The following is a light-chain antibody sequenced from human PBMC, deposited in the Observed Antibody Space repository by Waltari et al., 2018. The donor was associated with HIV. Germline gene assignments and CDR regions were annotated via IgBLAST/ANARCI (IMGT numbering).Light chain of an antibody. CDR3: QHYGDSPRT. V-gene: IGKV3-20*01. CDR1: QSVSRNY. J-gene: IGKJ1*01. Sequence: EIVLTQSPGTLSFSPGERATLSCTASQSVSRNYLAWYQQKPGHGTRLLIYGASTMASDVPDRFSGSGSGTDFTLTISRLQPEDFAIYYCQHYGDSPRTFGQGTKVEIK. CDR2: GAS.